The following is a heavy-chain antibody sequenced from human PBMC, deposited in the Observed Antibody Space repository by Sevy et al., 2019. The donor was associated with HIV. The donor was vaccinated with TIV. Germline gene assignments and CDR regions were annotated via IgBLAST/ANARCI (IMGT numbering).Heavy chain of an antibody. V-gene: IGHV1-69*13. CDR1: GRTFNNYA. CDR3: ARSISWYASFDY. J-gene: IGHJ4*02. Sequence: ASVKVSCKASGRTFNNYAISWVRLAPGQGLEWMGGIIPMLGTAYYVQKFQDRVTITADESTSTAYMELSSLRSEDTAVYYCARSISWYASFDYWGQGTLVTVSS. D-gene: IGHD6-13*01. CDR2: IIPMLGTA.